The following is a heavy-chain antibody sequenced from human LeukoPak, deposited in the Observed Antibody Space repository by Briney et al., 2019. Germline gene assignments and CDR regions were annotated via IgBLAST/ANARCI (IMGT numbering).Heavy chain of an antibody. D-gene: IGHD4-17*01. CDR2: ISSSSSYI. V-gene: IGHV3-21*01. CDR1: GFTFSSYS. J-gene: IGHJ4*02. CDR3: ARDTDTVTTILDY. Sequence: GGSLRLSCAASGFTFSSYSMNWVRQAPGKGLEWVSSISSSSSYIYYADSVKGRFTISRDNAKNSLYLQMNSLRAEDTAVYYCARDTDTVTTILDYWGQGTLVTVSS.